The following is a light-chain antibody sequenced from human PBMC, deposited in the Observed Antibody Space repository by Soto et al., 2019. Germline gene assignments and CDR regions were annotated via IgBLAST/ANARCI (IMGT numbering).Light chain of an antibody. V-gene: IGKV3D-15*01. J-gene: IGKJ1*01. CDR3: QQYNSYS. CDR1: QSISIN. Sequence: EIVLTQSPGTLSVSPGDRVTLSCRASQSISINLAWYQHKPGQAPRLLIHGASTRATGVPARISGSGSGTEFTLTISSLQPDDFATYYCQQYNSYSFGQGTKVDIK. CDR2: GAS.